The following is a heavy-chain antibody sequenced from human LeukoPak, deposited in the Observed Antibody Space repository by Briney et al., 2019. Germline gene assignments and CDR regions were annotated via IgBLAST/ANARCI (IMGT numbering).Heavy chain of an antibody. CDR3: AKDSYSSSWYDIDY. CDR2: ISYDGSNK. D-gene: IGHD6-13*01. CDR1: GFTFSSYA. Sequence: GGSLRLSCAASGFTFSSYAMHWVRQAPGKGLEWVAVISYDGSNKYYADSVKGRFTISRDNSKNTLYLQMNSLRAEDTAVYYCAKDSYSSSWYDIDYWGQGTLVTVSS. J-gene: IGHJ4*02. V-gene: IGHV3-30*04.